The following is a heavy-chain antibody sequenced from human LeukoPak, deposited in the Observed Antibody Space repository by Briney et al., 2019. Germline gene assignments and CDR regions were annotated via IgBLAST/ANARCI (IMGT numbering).Heavy chain of an antibody. CDR3: ARSGSYGGGAFDI. D-gene: IGHD1-26*01. J-gene: IGHJ3*02. CDR1: GFTVSSNY. CDR2: IYSGGST. V-gene: IGHV3-66*01. Sequence: PGGSLRLSCAASGFTVSSNYMSWVRQAPGKGLDWVSIIYSGGSTYYADSVKGRFTISRDNSKNTLYLQMNSLRAEDTAVYYCARSGSYGGGAFDIWGQGTMVTVSS.